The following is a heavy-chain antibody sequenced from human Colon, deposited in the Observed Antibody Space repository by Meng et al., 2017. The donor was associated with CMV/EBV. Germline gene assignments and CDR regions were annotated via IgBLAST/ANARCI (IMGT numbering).Heavy chain of an antibody. V-gene: IGHV7-4-1*02. J-gene: IGHJ4*02. CDR3: ARGILATVDS. Sequence: SCQPSGYSFPTYAMHWVRQAPGQGLEWMGWINTNTGHPTYAQGFTGRFVFSSDTSVSTAYLQISSLQSGDTAVYYCARGILATVDSWGQGTLVTVSS. CDR1: GYSFPTYA. CDR2: INTNTGHP. D-gene: IGHD5-12*01.